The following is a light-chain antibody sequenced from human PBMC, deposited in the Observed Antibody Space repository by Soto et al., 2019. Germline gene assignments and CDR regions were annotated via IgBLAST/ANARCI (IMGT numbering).Light chain of an antibody. CDR1: SANIGAGYD. V-gene: IGLV1-40*01. CDR3: QSYDSSMSGYV. Sequence: QSALTQPPSVSGAPGQRVTISCTGSSANIGAGYDVHWYQPLPGTAPKLLIYGNSNRPSGVPDRFSGSKSGTSASLSITGLQAEYEADYYCQSYDSSMSGYVFGTGTKLTVL. J-gene: IGLJ1*01. CDR2: GNS.